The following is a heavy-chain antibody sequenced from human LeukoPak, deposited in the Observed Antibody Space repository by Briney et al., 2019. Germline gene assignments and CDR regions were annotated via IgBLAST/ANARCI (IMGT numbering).Heavy chain of an antibody. CDR3: TKLAKYFYGSETYYFFEH. J-gene: IGHJ4*02. D-gene: IGHD3-10*01. CDR2: ISSSSSYI. CDR1: GFTFSSYW. V-gene: IGHV3-21*01. Sequence: PGGSLRLSCAASGFTFSSYWMSWVRQAPGKGLEWVSSISSSSSYIYYADSVKGRFTISRDNAKNSLYLQMNSLRVEDTAVYYCTKLAKYFYGSETYYFFEHWGQGTPVTASS.